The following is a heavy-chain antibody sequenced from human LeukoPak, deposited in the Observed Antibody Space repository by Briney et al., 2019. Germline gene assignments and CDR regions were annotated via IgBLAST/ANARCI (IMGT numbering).Heavy chain of an antibody. Sequence: SETLSLTCTVSGGSISSYYWSWIRQPPGKGLEWIGYIYYSGSTNYNPSFKSRVTISVDTSKNQFSLKLSSVTAADTAVYYCARDYPDGGGGRYFDWLPVFWGQGTLVTVSS. V-gene: IGHV4-59*01. D-gene: IGHD3-9*01. CDR1: GGSISSYY. CDR2: IYYSGST. J-gene: IGHJ4*02. CDR3: ARDYPDGGGGRYFDWLPVF.